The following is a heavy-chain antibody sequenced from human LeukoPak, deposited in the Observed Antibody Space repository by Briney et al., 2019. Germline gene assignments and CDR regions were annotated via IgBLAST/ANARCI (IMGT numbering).Heavy chain of an antibody. J-gene: IGHJ4*02. Sequence: GGSLRLSCAASGFTFSSYAMSWVRQAPGKGLEWVSVISGSGDSTNYADSVKGRFTISRDNSRNTLYLQMNSLRAEDTAVYYCARGHYDVLTSSYKWTPDYWGQGTLVTVSS. CDR2: ISGSGDST. V-gene: IGHV3-23*01. CDR3: ARGHYDVLTSSYKWTPDY. CDR1: GFTFSSYA. D-gene: IGHD3-9*01.